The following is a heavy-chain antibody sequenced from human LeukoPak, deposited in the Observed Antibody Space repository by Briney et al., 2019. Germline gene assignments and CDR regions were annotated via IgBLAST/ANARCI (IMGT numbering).Heavy chain of an antibody. V-gene: IGHV3-7*01. Sequence: GGFLRLTYAAPGFTFSSYWMSWVRQAPGKGLEWVANIKQDGSEKYYVGSVKGRFTISRDNAKNSLYLQMNSLRAEDTAVYYCARVSVAVSGYFDYWGQGTLVTVSS. D-gene: IGHD6-19*01. CDR3: ARVSVAVSGYFDY. CDR2: IKQDGSEK. CDR1: GFTFSSYW. J-gene: IGHJ4*02.